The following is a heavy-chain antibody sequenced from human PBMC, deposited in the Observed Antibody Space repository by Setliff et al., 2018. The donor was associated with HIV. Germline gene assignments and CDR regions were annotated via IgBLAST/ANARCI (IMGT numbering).Heavy chain of an antibody. CDR3: ARELWFGELFRGFDP. J-gene: IGHJ5*02. V-gene: IGHV4-39*02. D-gene: IGHD3-10*01. CDR1: GGSISSSSYY. CDR2: IYYSGST. Sequence: SETLSLTCTVSGGSISSSSYYWGWVRQPPGKGLEWIGSIYYSGSTYYTPSLKSRVTISVDTSKNQFSLKLSSVTAADTAVYYCARELWFGELFRGFDPWGQGTLVTVSS.